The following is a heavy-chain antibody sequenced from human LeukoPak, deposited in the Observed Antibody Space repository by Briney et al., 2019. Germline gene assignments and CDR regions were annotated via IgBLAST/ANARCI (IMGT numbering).Heavy chain of an antibody. V-gene: IGHV4-30-4*01. J-gene: IGHJ4*02. CDR1: GGSISSGDYY. Sequence: PSQTLSLTCTVSGGSISSGDYYWSWIRQPPGKGLEWIGYIYYSGSTYYNPSLKSRVTISVDTSKNQFSLKLSSVTAADTAVYYCARVLVVYYYDSSGYLLLTRFFDYWGQGTLVTVSS. D-gene: IGHD3-22*01. CDR2: IYYSGST. CDR3: ARVLVVYYYDSSGYLLLTRFFDY.